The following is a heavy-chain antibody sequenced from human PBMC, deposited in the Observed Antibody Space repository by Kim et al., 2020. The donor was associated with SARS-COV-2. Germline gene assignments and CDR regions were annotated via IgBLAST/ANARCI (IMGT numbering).Heavy chain of an antibody. V-gene: IGHV4-39*01. Sequence: PSPKSPVPITAYTSKNQFSRKLSSVTAADTAVYYCARRRYGGGFPFDYWGQGTLVTVSS. J-gene: IGHJ4*02. D-gene: IGHD4-17*01. CDR3: ARRRYGGGFPFDY.